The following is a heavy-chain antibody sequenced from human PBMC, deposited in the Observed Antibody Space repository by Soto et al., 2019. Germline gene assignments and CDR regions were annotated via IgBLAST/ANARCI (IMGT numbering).Heavy chain of an antibody. CDR3: ANSQIQLRILPLDY. CDR2: ISYDGSNK. D-gene: IGHD5-18*01. CDR1: GFTFSSYG. J-gene: IGHJ4*02. Sequence: PGGSLRLSCAASGFTFSSYGMHWVRQAPGKGLEWVAVISYDGSNKYYADSVKGRFTISRDNSKNTLYLQMNSLRAEDTAVYYCANSQIQLRILPLDYWGQGTLVTVSS. V-gene: IGHV3-30*18.